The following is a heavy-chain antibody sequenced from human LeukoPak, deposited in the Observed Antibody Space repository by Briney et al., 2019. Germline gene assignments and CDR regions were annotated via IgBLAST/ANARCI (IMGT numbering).Heavy chain of an antibody. CDR2: IWSDGSNK. J-gene: IGHJ4*02. CDR1: GFPFSNYD. CDR3: ARVTMVACASYHWFVV. Sequence: GSSLRLSCTATGFPFSNYDVQWVRQAAGRGPEWVAVIWSDGSNKHYADSARGRFTISRDNSKNTLYLQMNSLRADDTAVYYCARVTMVACASYHWFVVWGQVTLVIVST. V-gene: IGHV3-33*01. D-gene: IGHD4/OR15-4a*01.